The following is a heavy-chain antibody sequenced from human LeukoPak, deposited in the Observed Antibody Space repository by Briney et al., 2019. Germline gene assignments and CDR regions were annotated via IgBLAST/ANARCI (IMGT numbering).Heavy chain of an antibody. CDR3: AKIAPWGAVTTTDGFDY. V-gene: IGHV3-23*01. Sequence: GGSLRLSCAASGFTFRNYAMSWVRQAPGKGLEWVSSISDSGGATYYADSVKGRFTISRDNSRNTLYLQLNSLGADDTAVYYCAKIAPWGAVTTTDGFDYWGQGTLVTVSS. CDR2: ISDSGGAT. CDR1: GFTFRNYA. D-gene: IGHD4-17*01. J-gene: IGHJ4*02.